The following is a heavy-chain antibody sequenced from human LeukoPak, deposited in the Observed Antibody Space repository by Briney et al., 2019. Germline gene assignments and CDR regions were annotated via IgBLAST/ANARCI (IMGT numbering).Heavy chain of an antibody. CDR2: IKEDGNEI. CDR1: GFSFSSNC. Sequence: PGGSLRLSCAVSGFSFSSNCMSWVRQAPGKGLEWVAKIKEDGNEIYYVDSVKGRFTISRDNTKNSLFLQMNSLRAEDTAVYYCANHRMVDIWGQGTMVTVSS. V-gene: IGHV3-7*03. J-gene: IGHJ3*02. CDR3: ANHRMVDI. D-gene: IGHD2-8*01.